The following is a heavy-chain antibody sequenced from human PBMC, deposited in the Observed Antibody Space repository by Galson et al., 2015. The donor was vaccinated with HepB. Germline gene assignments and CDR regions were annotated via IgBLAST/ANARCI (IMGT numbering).Heavy chain of an antibody. CDR2: ISSSGSTR. CDR3: ARAALGWFDP. CDR1: GFTFSDYY. V-gene: IGHV3-11*01. J-gene: IGHJ5*02. D-gene: IGHD6-25*01. Sequence: SLRLSCAASGFTFSDYYMTWIRQAPGQGLEWVSYISSSGSTRYYADSVKGRFTISRDNAKNSLYLQMNSLRAEDTAVYYCARAALGWFDPWCQGTLVTVSS.